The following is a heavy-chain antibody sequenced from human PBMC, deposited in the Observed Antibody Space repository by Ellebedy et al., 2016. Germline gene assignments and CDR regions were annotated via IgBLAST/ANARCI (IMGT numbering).Heavy chain of an antibody. CDR2: INEDGSEK. V-gene: IGHV3-7*04. Sequence: GESLKISXATSGLTFSSYWMNWVRRAPGKGLEWVASINEDGSEKYYVDSVKGRFSISRDNATKSLYLQMDSLSADDTAVYYCARNEGREVFRFWGQGTLVTVSS. CDR3: ARNEGREVFRF. CDR1: GLTFSSYW. D-gene: IGHD1-1*01. J-gene: IGHJ4*02.